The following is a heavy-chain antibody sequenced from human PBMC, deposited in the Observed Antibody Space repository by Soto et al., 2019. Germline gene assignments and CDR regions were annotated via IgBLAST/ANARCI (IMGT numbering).Heavy chain of an antibody. J-gene: IGHJ4*02. CDR2: ISYGGSNK. Sequence: GSLRLSCAASGFTFSSYAMHWVRQAPGKGLEWVAVISYGGSNKYYADSVKGRFTISRDNSKNTLYLQMNSPRAEDTAVYYCARTRGLVIIGALIYWGQGTLVTVSS. V-gene: IGHV3-30-3*01. D-gene: IGHD3-9*01. CDR3: ARTRGLVIIGALIY. CDR1: GFTFSSYA.